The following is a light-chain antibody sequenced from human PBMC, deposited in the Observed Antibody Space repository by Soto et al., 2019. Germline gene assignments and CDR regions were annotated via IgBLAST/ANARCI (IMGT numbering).Light chain of an antibody. CDR3: QHLHSYPLS. Sequence: DIQLTQSPAFLSASVGDRVSITCRASQDIGSYLAWYQQKSGKAPKLLIHTASTLQTGVPFRFSGSGSGTEFTLTISSPQPGDFATYYCQHLHSYPLSFGGGTEVEIK. J-gene: IGKJ4*01. CDR2: TAS. V-gene: IGKV1-9*01. CDR1: QDIGSY.